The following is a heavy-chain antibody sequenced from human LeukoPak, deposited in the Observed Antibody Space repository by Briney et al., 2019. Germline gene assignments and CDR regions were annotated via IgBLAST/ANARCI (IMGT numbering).Heavy chain of an antibody. D-gene: IGHD1-26*01. CDR3: AIRPELPTRYFDY. Sequence: ASVKVSCKASGGTFSSYAISWVRQAPGQGLEWMGGIIPIFGTANYAQKFQGRVTITADKSTSTAYMELSSLRSEDTAVYYCAIRPELPTRYFDYWGQGTLVTVSS. V-gene: IGHV1-69*06. J-gene: IGHJ4*02. CDR2: IIPIFGTA. CDR1: GGTFSSYA.